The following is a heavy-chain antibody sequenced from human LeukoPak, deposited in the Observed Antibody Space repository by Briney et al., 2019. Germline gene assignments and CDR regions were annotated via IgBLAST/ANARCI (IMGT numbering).Heavy chain of an antibody. CDR3: ARDPGLTTHYYYMDV. J-gene: IGHJ6*03. V-gene: IGHV1-8*03. CDR1: GYTFTSYD. D-gene: IGHD1-1*01. CDR2: MNPNSGNT. Sequence: ASVKVSCEASGYTFTSYDINWVRQATGQGLEWMGWMNPNSGNTGYAQKFQGRVTITRNTSISTAYMELSSLRSEDTAVYYCARDPGLTTHYYYMDVWGKGTTVTVSS.